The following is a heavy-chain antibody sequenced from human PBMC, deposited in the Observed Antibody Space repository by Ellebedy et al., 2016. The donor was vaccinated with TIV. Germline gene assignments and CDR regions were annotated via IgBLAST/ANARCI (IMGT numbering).Heavy chain of an antibody. CDR3: AGKGPNSAAFDY. Sequence: GGSLRLSCTASGFTFSDYSMNWVRQAPGKGLEWVSSISSSSSYIYYADSVKGRFTISRDNAKNSLYLQMNSLRAEDTALYYCAGKGPNSAAFDYWGQGTLVIVSS. CDR1: GFTFSDYS. D-gene: IGHD4/OR15-4a*01. CDR2: ISSSSSYI. J-gene: IGHJ4*02. V-gene: IGHV3-21*04.